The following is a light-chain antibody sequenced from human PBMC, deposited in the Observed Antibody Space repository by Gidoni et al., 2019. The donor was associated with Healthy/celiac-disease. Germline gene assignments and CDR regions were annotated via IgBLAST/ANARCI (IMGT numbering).Light chain of an antibody. J-gene: IGKJ3*01. CDR3: QQYDNLPIFT. CDR2: DAS. Sequence: DIQMTQSPSSLSASVGERVTITCQASQDSSNYLNWYQQKPGKGPKLLIYDASNLETGVPSRFSGSGSGTDFTFTISSLQPEDIATYYCQQYDNLPIFTFGPGTKVDIK. V-gene: IGKV1-33*01. CDR1: QDSSNY.